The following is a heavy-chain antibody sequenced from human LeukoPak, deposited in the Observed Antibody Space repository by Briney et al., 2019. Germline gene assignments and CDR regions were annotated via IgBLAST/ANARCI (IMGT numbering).Heavy chain of an antibody. CDR2: ISSSSDK. Sequence: GGSLRLSCAASGFTFSSYSMNWVRRAPGKGLEWVSHISSSSDKYYADSVKGRFTVSRDTAKSSLYLQMNSLRDEDTAIYYCVRDRCSGGSCYWFDPWGQGTLVTVSS. D-gene: IGHD2-15*01. J-gene: IGHJ5*02. CDR1: GFTFSSYS. CDR3: VRDRCSGGSCYWFDP. V-gene: IGHV3-48*02.